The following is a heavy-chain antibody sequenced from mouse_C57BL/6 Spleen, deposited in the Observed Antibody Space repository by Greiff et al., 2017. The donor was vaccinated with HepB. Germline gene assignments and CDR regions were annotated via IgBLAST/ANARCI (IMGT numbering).Heavy chain of an antibody. V-gene: IGHV14-1*01. CDR3: TAETAQATAWFAY. J-gene: IGHJ3*01. D-gene: IGHD3-2*02. CDR1: GFNIKDYY. Sequence: EVQLKESGAELVRPGASVKLSCTASGFNIKDYYMHWVKQRPEQGLEWIGRIDPEDGDTEYAPKFQGKATMTADTSSNTAYLQLSSLTSEDTAVYYCTAETAQATAWFAYWGQGTLVTVSA. CDR2: IDPEDGDT.